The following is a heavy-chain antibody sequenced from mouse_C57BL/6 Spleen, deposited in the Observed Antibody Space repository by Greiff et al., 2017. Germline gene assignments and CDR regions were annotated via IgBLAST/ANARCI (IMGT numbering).Heavy chain of an antibody. CDR1: GYTFTDYY. D-gene: IGHD1-1*01. J-gene: IGHJ4*01. Sequence: QVQLQQSGAELVRPGASVKLSCKASGYTFTDYYINWVKQRPGQGLEWIARIYPGSGNTYYNEKFKGKATLAAEKSSSAAYMQLSSLTSEASAVYFCARSVVAEGLRAMDYWGQGTSVTVSS. CDR3: ARSVVAEGLRAMDY. V-gene: IGHV1-76*01. CDR2: IYPGSGNT.